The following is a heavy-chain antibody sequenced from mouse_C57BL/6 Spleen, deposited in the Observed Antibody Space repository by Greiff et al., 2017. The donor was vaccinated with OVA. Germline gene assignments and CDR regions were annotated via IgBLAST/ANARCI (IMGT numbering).Heavy chain of an antibody. CDR3: ARDDAPCDGYYAWFAY. CDR2: INYDGSST. Sequence: EVKLVESEGGLVQPGSSMKLSCTASGFTFSDYYMAWVRQVPEKGLEWVANINYDGSSTYYLDSLKSRFIISRDNAKNILYLQMSSLKSEDSATYYCARDDAPCDGYYAWFAYWGQGTLVTVSA. CDR1: GFTFSDYY. D-gene: IGHD2-3*01. J-gene: IGHJ3*01. V-gene: IGHV5-16*01.